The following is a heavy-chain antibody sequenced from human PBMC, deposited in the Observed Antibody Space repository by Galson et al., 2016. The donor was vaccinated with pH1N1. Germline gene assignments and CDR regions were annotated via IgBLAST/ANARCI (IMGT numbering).Heavy chain of an antibody. CDR1: GGTFNSFG. CDR3: ARSPGYMVTALDN. D-gene: IGHD2-21*02. Sequence: SVKVSCKASGGTFNSFGISWVRQAPGQGLEWMGGIIGMFAKTNYAQKFQGRVTITADELTSTAYMDLSSLTSEDKAVYYCARSPGYMVTALDNWGHGTLVTVSS. V-gene: IGHV1-69*13. CDR2: IIGMFAKT. J-gene: IGHJ4*01.